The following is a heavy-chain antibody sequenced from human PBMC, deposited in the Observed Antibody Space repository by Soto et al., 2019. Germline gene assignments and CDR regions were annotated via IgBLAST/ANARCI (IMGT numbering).Heavy chain of an antibody. CDR2: ISGGGNT. D-gene: IGHD1-1*01. CDR1: GVTVSTNG. CDR3: ATGRMPTVRVGFDY. Sequence: EVQLLESGGGLEQPGGSLRLSCAASGVTVSTNGMTWVRQAPGKGLEWVSTISGGGNTYYADSVKGRFSISRDNSKNTLFLQMSSLRVEDTAIYHCATGRMPTVRVGFDYWGQGTLVTVSS. V-gene: IGHV3-23*01. J-gene: IGHJ4*02.